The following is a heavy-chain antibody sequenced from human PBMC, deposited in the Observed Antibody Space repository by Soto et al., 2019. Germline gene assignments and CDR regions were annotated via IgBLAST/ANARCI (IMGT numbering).Heavy chain of an antibody. CDR1: GFTFSDYY. J-gene: IGHJ6*02. V-gene: IGHV3-11*05. D-gene: IGHD2-2*01. CDR3: ARGYCSSTSCYYYDGMDV. Sequence: QVQLVESGGGLVKPGGSLRLSCAASGFTFSDYYMSWIRQAPGKGLEWVSYISSSSSYTNYADSVKGRFTISRDNAKNSLYLQMNSLRAEDTAVYYCARGYCSSTSCYYYDGMDVWGQGTTVTVSS. CDR2: ISSSSSYT.